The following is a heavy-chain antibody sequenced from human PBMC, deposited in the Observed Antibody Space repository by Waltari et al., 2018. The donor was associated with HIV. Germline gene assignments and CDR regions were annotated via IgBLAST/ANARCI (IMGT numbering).Heavy chain of an antibody. D-gene: IGHD2-15*01. CDR1: GGFTRRSSYY. Sequence: QLQLQESGPRLVKTSATLSLPCQVSGGFTRRSSYYWGWIRQPPGKGLEWIANIYFSGSAYYNPSLKSRVTISVDTSKNQFSLKLSSVTVADTAVYYCVRDVEWFQSWGQGTLVIVSS. CDR3: VRDVEWFQS. V-gene: IGHV4-39*07. CDR2: IYFSGSA. J-gene: IGHJ5*01.